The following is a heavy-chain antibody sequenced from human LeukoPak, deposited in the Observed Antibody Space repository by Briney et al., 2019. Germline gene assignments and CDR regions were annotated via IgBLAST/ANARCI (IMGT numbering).Heavy chain of an antibody. Sequence: GGSLRLSCAASGFTFSSYGMHWVRQAPGKGLEWLAVIWYDGSNKYYADSVKGQFTISRDNSKNTLYLQMNSLRAEDTAVYYCAKRAPTSRGDNWFDPWGQGTLVTVSS. CDR3: AKRAPTSRGDNWFDP. V-gene: IGHV3-33*06. CDR2: IWYDGSNK. D-gene: IGHD3-10*01. J-gene: IGHJ5*02. CDR1: GFTFSSYG.